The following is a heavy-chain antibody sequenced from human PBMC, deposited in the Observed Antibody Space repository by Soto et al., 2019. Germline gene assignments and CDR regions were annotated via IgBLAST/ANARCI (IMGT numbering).Heavy chain of an antibody. D-gene: IGHD6-19*01. J-gene: IGHJ4*02. CDR3: ARAGYSSGWAGAFDYFDY. Sequence: KPSETLSLTCTVSGGSISSYYWSWIRQPPGKGLEWIGYIYYSGSTNYNPSLKSRVTISVDTSKNQFSLKLSSVTAADTAVYYRARAGYSSGWAGAFDYFDYWGQGTLVTVSS. CDR1: GGSISSYY. V-gene: IGHV4-59*01. CDR2: IYYSGST.